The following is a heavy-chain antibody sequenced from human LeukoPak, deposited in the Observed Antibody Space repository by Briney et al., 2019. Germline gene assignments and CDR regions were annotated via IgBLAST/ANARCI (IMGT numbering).Heavy chain of an antibody. Sequence: GGSLRLSCAASGFTFSSYGMHWVRQAPGKGLEWVAVIWYDGSNKYYADSVKGRFTISRDNSKNTLYLQMNSLRAEDTAVYYCARDPLDSGPTGAFDIWGQGTMVTVSS. J-gene: IGHJ3*02. CDR3: ARDPLDSGPTGAFDI. CDR2: IWYDGSNK. CDR1: GFTFSSYG. D-gene: IGHD1-26*01. V-gene: IGHV3-33*01.